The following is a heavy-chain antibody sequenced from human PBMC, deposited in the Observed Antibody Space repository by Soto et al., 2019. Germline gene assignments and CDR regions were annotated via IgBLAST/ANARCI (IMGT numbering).Heavy chain of an antibody. CDR3: ARIKGGAAGNFDY. D-gene: IGHD6-13*01. V-gene: IGHV4-31*03. Sequence: QVQLQESGPGLVKPSQTLSLTCTVSGGSISNGDYYWTWIRQHPVKGLEWVGSIYYSGSTYSNPSLKSRVTISVATSKNQFSLWLSSVTAADTAVYYCARIKGGAAGNFDYWGRGALVTVSS. CDR2: IYYSGST. CDR1: GGSISNGDYY. J-gene: IGHJ4*02.